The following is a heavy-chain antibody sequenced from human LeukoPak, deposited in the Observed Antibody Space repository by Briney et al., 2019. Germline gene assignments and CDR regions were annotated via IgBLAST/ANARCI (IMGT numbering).Heavy chain of an antibody. D-gene: IGHD1-1*01. J-gene: IGHJ5*02. CDR1: GFTFSSYG. V-gene: IGHV3-33*01. Sequence: TGGSLRLSCAASGFTFSSYGMLWVRQAPGKGLEWVAMIWFDGSNKIYADSVKGRFTVSRDNVKNTMFLQMDSLRVEDTAVYYCARDGNWRLDLWGQGTLVTVSS. CDR3: ARDGNWRLDL. CDR2: IWFDGSNK.